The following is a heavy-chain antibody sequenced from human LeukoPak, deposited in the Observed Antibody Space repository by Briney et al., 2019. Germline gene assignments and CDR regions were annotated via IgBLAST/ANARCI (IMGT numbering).Heavy chain of an antibody. Sequence: SETLSLTCTVSGGSMRNYYWSWIRQPPGKGLEWIGYIYYSGGTNYNPSLKSRVTISVDTSKNQFSLKLSSVTAADTAVYYCARGSDYGDYWGQGTLVTVAS. J-gene: IGHJ4*02. V-gene: IGHV4-59*01. D-gene: IGHD3-3*01. CDR3: ARGSDYGDY. CDR2: IYYSGGT. CDR1: GGSMRNYY.